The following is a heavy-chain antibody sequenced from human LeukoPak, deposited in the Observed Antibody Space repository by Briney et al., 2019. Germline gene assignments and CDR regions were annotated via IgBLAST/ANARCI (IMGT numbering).Heavy chain of an antibody. CDR2: IYYSGST. CDR1: GGSISSYY. V-gene: IGHV4-59*12. CDR3: VRDRIGSADYGMDV. Sequence: SETLSLTCTVSGGSISSYYWSWIRQPPGKGLEWIGYIYYSGSTNYNPSLKSRVTISVDTSKNQFSLKLSSVTAADTAVYYCVRDRIGSADYGMDVWGQGTTVTVSS. J-gene: IGHJ6*02. D-gene: IGHD6-19*01.